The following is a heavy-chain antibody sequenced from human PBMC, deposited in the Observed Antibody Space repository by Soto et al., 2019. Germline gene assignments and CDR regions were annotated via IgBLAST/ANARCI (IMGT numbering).Heavy chain of an antibody. CDR3: ARSEATVLDS. D-gene: IGHD4-17*01. J-gene: IGHJ4*02. Sequence: QVQLQESGPGLVKPSGTLSLTCTVSGGSMSSSNWWNWVRQSPGKGLEWIGETHPSGRTNYSPSLKSRGTISVYTSNHQFSLQLTAVTAAATAVYYCARSEATVLDSWGQGTLVTGSS. CDR2: THPSGRT. V-gene: IGHV4-4*02. CDR1: GGSMSSSNW.